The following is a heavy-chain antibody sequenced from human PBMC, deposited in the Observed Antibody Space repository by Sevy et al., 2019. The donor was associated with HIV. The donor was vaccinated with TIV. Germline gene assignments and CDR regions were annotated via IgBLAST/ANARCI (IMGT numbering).Heavy chain of an antibody. CDR2: ISSSSNYI. J-gene: IGHJ6*02. V-gene: IGHV3-21*01. CDR3: ARGEVNYDSLIPIRTEGGYYYGMDV. D-gene: IGHD3-3*01. CDR1: GFTFSSYS. Sequence: GGSLRLSCAASGFTFSSYSMNWVRQAPGKGLEWVSSISSSSNYIYYANSVKGRLTISRDNAKNSLYLQMNSLMAEDTTVYYCARGEVNYDSLIPIRTEGGYYYGMDVWGQGTTVTVSS.